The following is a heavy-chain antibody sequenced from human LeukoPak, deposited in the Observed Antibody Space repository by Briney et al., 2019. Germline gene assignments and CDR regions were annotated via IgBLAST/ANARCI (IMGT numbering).Heavy chain of an antibody. J-gene: IGHJ3*02. Sequence: GSLRLSCAASGFTFSSYEMNWVRQAPGKGLEWVSYISSSGSTIYYADSVKGRFTISRDNAKNSLYLQMNSLRAEDTAVYYCARDTYFDAFDIWGQGTMVTVSS. D-gene: IGHD3-10*01. CDR2: ISSSGSTI. V-gene: IGHV3-48*03. CDR3: ARDTYFDAFDI. CDR1: GFTFSSYE.